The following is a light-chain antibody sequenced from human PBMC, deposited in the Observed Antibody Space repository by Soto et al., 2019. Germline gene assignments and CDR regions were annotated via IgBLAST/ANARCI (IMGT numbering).Light chain of an antibody. CDR1: QSVSNF. V-gene: IGKV3-15*01. CDR2: GAS. J-gene: IGKJ1*01. Sequence: EKVMTQSPATLSMSPGERATLSCRASQSVSNFLAWYQQKPVQTPRLLIYGASTKATSIPARFSGSGSGTEFTLTISSLQSEDFAVYYCQQYSNWPSWTFGQGTKVEVK. CDR3: QQYSNWPSWT.